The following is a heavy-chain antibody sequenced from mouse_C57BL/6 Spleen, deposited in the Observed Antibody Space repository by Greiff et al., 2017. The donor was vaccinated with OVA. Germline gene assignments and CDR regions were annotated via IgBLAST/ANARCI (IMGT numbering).Heavy chain of an antibody. CDR2: IYPGDGDT. J-gene: IGHJ2*01. D-gene: IGHD2-3*01. Sequence: VKLMESGPELVKPGASVKISCKASGYAFSSSWMNWVKQRPGKGLEWIGRIYPGDGDTNYNGKFKGKATLTADKSSSTAYMQLSSLTSEDSAVYFCARGGWLLPYYFDYWGQGTTLTVSS. V-gene: IGHV1-82*01. CDR1: GYAFSSSW. CDR3: ARGGWLLPYYFDY.